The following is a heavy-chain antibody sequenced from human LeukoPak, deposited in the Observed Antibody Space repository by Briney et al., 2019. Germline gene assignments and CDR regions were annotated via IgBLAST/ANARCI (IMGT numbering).Heavy chain of an antibody. V-gene: IGHV1-3*01. CDR2: INPDNGDT. J-gene: IGHJ4*02. CDR3: ATRPGIAVAGFDF. Sequence: GASVKVSCKASGYTFTCCAIHWVRQAPGQRLEWMGWINPDNGDTKYSQKFQGRVTITRDTSASTAYMELSSLRFEDTAVYYCATRPGIAVAGFDFWGQGTLVTVSS. CDR1: GYTFTCCA. D-gene: IGHD6-19*01.